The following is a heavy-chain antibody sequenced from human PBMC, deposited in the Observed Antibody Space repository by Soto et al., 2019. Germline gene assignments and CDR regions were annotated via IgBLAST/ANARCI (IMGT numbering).Heavy chain of an antibody. D-gene: IGHD1-26*01. CDR2: INNDGTRT. CDR3: TRDENGVGPTQDY. J-gene: IGHJ4*02. V-gene: IGHV3-74*01. CDR1: GFTFSHYW. Sequence: EMQLVESGGGLVQPGGSLRLSCAASGFTFSHYWMHWVRQVPGKGLVWVSRINNDGTRTFYADSVKGRFTVSRVNAKNTLYLQMNSLRAEDTALYYCTRDENGVGPTQDYWGQGTLVTVSS.